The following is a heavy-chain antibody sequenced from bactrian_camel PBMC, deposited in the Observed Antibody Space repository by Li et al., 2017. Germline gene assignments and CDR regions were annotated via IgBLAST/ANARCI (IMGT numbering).Heavy chain of an antibody. V-gene: IGHV3S40*01. J-gene: IGHJ6*01. CDR2: IYTGRGNT. CDR3: AARGPYCYTKLSVRDFTY. CDR1: GYSGSNNC. Sequence: DVQLVESGGGSVQTGGSLRLSCLASGYSGSNNCMGWFRQAPGKEREGVAVIYTGRGNTYYADSVKGRFTISQDNAKNTVYLQMNSLKPEDTAMYYCAARGPYCYTKLSVRDFTYWGQGTQVTVS. D-gene: IGHD2*01.